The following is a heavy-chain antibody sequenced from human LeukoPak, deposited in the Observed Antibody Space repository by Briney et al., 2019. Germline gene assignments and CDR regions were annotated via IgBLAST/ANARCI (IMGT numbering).Heavy chain of an antibody. Sequence: SQTLSLTCTVSGCSTRNGDYYWSWIRQHPGKGLEWIGYIYNSGTYYNPSLKSRVTISGETSQSQFSLKLNSVTAADTAVYYCAREASSRPPYYFDYWGQGALVTVSS. CDR1: GCSTRNGDYY. D-gene: IGHD3-10*01. J-gene: IGHJ4*02. CDR3: AREASSRPPYYFDY. V-gene: IGHV4-31*03. CDR2: IYNSGT.